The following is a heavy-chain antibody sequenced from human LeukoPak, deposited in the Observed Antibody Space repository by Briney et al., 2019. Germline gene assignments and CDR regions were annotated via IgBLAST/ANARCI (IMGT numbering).Heavy chain of an antibody. D-gene: IGHD2-2*01. CDR3: ARSYRDCSSTSCPRLWFDP. V-gene: IGHV1-18*01. CDR2: ISAYNDNT. CDR1: GYTFTSYG. Sequence: GASVKVSCKASGYTFTSYGISWVRQAPGHGLEWMGWISAYNDNTNYAQKLQGRVTMTTDTSTSTAYMELRSLRSDDTAVYYCARSYRDCSSTSCPRLWFDPWGQGTLVTVSS. J-gene: IGHJ5*02.